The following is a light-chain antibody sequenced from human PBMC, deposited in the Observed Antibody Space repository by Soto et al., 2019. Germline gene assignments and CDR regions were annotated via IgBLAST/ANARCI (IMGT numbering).Light chain of an antibody. CDR2: YIS. CDR3: QQHNQWPIT. Sequence: EIVLTQSPATMSVSPGETASLSCRASQSAGNFFAWYQQKPGQAPRLLIYYISTRATGIPARFSGSGSGTEFTLTIHSLQYEDSAVYYCQQHNQWPITFGQGTRL. V-gene: IGKV3D-15*01. J-gene: IGKJ5*01. CDR1: QSAGNF.